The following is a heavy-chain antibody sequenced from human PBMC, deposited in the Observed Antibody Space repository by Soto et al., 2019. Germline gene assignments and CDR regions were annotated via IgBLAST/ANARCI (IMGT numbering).Heavy chain of an antibody. Sequence: SGAVSLTCTISGDSIRRYYWSWVRRTPGKGLEWIGYISSTGSTRYNPALKSRVTLPVDTSKNQFSLSLFSVTAADAAVYFCARHPYDRSAPPLIRGQGTQVTVS. D-gene: IGHD3-22*01. J-gene: IGHJ4*02. CDR2: ISSTGST. V-gene: IGHV4-59*01. CDR3: ARHPYDRSAPPLI. CDR1: GDSIRRYY.